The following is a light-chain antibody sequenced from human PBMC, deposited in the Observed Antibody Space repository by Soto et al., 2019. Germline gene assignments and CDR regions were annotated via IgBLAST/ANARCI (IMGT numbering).Light chain of an antibody. Sequence: QSVLTQPPSASGSPGQSVTISCTGTSSDVGGYNYVSWYQQQPGKAPKLMIYEVSKRPSGVPDRFSGSKSGNTASLTVSGLQAEDEADYYCSSYAGSHNLVFGGGTKLTVL. J-gene: IGLJ2*01. CDR2: EVS. V-gene: IGLV2-8*01. CDR3: SSYAGSHNLV. CDR1: SSDVGGYNY.